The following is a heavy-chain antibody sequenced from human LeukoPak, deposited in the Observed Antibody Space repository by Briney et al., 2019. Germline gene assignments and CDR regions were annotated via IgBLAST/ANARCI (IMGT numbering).Heavy chain of an antibody. CDR1: GFRFSNSW. CDR3: ARGADHGGSYYPD. D-gene: IGHD3-10*01. Sequence: GGSLRLSCAASGFRFSNSWMYWVRQGPGKGPVWVSRMKTDGTRIEYADSVKGRFTISRDNAKNTLFLQMSSLRVEDTAVYYCARGADHGGSYYPDWGQGTRVTVSS. J-gene: IGHJ4*02. CDR2: MKTDGTRI. V-gene: IGHV3-74*01.